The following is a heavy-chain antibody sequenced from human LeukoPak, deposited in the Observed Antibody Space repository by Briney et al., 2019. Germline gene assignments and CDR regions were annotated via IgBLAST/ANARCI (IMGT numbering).Heavy chain of an antibody. CDR2: INHSGST. J-gene: IGHJ4*02. V-gene: IGHV4-34*01. CDR1: GGSFSGYY. CDR3: ARGIGYYYDSSGCHIDY. D-gene: IGHD3-22*01. Sequence: SETLSLTCAVYGGSFSGYYWSWIRQPPGKGLEWIGEINHSGSTNYNPSLKSRVTISVDTSKNQFSLKLSSVTAADTAVYYCARGIGYYYDSSGCHIDYWGLGTLVTVSS.